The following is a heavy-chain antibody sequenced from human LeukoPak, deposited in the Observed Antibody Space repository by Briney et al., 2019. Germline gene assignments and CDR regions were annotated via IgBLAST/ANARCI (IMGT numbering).Heavy chain of an antibody. CDR2: VSYDGGKD. J-gene: IGHJ3*02. D-gene: IGHD5-24*01. CDR3: AKAVRDGYDRGDAFDI. Sequence: GGSLRLSCLASGLTFSADNMRSVRAAPGKGVEWMTFVSYDGGKDYYAESVKGRCTISRDNAKNSLYLQMNSLRAEDTALYYCAKAVRDGYDRGDAFDIWGQGTMVTVSS. V-gene: IGHV3-30*02. CDR1: GLTFSADN.